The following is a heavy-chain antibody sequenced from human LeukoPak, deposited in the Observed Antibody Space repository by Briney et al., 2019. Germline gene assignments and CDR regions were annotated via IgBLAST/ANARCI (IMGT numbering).Heavy chain of an antibody. J-gene: IGHJ4*02. CDR2: ISGSGGST. Sequence: PGGSLRLSCAASGFTFSSYAMSWVRQAPGKGLEWVSAISGSGGSTYYADSVKGRFTISRDNSKNTLYLQMNSLRAEDTAVYYCAKDLPPHPKPIITPGYYFDYWGQGTLVTVSS. D-gene: IGHD3-22*01. CDR3: AKDLPPHPKPIITPGYYFDY. CDR1: GFTFSSYA. V-gene: IGHV3-23*01.